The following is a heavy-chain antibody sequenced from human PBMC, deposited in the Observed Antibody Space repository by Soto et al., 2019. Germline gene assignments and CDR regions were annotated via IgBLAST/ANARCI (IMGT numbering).Heavy chain of an antibody. Sequence: QVQLVQSGAEVKKPGSSVKVSCKASGGTFSSYTFSWVRQAPGQGLEWMGRIIPMLGIANYAQKFQGRVTITADKSTSPAYRELSSLRSEDTAVYYCANRGYSYGFVIYWGQGTLVTVSS. CDR2: IIPMLGIA. J-gene: IGHJ4*02. D-gene: IGHD5-18*01. V-gene: IGHV1-69*02. CDR1: GGTFSSYT. CDR3: ANRGYSYGFVIY.